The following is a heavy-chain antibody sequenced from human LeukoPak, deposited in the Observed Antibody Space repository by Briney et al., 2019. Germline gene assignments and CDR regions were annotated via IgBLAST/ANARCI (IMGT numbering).Heavy chain of an antibody. CDR2: ISGSGGST. V-gene: IGHV3-23*01. Sequence: GGSLRLSCVASGFTFISYAMTWVRQAPGKGLQWVSAISGSGGSTYYADSVKGRFTISRDNSKNTLYLQMNSLRAEDTAAYYCAKSGDYGDLNWFDPWGQGTLVTVSS. CDR1: GFTFISYA. D-gene: IGHD4-17*01. CDR3: AKSGDYGDLNWFDP. J-gene: IGHJ5*02.